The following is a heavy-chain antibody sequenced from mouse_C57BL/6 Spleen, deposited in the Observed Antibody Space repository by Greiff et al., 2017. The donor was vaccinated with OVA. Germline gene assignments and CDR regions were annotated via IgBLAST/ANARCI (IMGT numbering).Heavy chain of an antibody. CDR1: GYTFTSYW. Sequence: QVQLQQPGAELVKPGASVKMSCKASGYTFTSYWITWVKQRPGQGLEWIGDIYPGSGSTNYNEKFKSKATLTVDTSSSTAYMQLSSLTSEDSAVYYCAREGVRDDTEFADWGQGTLVTVSA. CDR3: AREGVRDDTEFAD. V-gene: IGHV1-55*01. J-gene: IGHJ3*01. CDR2: IYPGSGST. D-gene: IGHD2-14*01.